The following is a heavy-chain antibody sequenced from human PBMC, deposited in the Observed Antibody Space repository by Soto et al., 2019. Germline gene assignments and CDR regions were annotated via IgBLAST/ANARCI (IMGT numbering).Heavy chain of an antibody. Sequence: GGSLRLSCAASGFTFSSYAMHWVRQAPGKGLEWVAVISYDGSNKYYADSVKGRFTISRDNSKNTLYLQMNSLRAEDTAVYYCARDPLDYGDFPFDYWGQGTLVTVSS. CDR1: GFTFSSYA. V-gene: IGHV3-30-3*01. J-gene: IGHJ4*02. CDR3: ARDPLDYGDFPFDY. CDR2: ISYDGSNK. D-gene: IGHD4-17*01.